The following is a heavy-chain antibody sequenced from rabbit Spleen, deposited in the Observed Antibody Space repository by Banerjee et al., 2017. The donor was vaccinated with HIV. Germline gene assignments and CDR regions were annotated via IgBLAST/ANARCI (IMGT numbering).Heavy chain of an antibody. J-gene: IGHJ4*01. CDR3: ARGSATMTMVIIGFYLSL. V-gene: IGHV1S45*01. CDR2: IDPVFGST. CDR1: GFDFTNYYM. Sequence: QEQLKESGGGLVQPGGSLKLSCKASGFDFTNYYMSWVRQAPGKGLEWIGYIDPVFGSTWYASWAKGRFTISKTSSTTVTLQMTTLTAADTATYFCARGSATMTMVIIGFYLSLWGPGTLVTVS. D-gene: IGHD2-1*01.